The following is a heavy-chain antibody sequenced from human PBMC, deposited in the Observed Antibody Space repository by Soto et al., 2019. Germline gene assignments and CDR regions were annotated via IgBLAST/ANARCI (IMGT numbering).Heavy chain of an antibody. CDR1: GGTFSSYA. CDR3: ARHEADQ. CDR2: IIPIFGTA. V-gene: IGHV1-69*13. J-gene: IGHJ5*02. Sequence: SVKVSCKASGGTFSSYAISWVRQAPGQGLEWVGGIIPIFGTANYAQKFQGRVTITADESISTAYLQWSSLKASDTAMYYCARHEADQWGQGTLVTVSS.